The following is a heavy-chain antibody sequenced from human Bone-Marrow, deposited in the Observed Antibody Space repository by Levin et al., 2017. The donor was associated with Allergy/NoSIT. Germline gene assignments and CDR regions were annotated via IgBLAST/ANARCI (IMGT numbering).Heavy chain of an antibody. Sequence: GASVKVSCKASGYTFTSYDINWVRQATGQGLEWMGWMNPNSGNTGYAQKFQGRVTMTRNTSISTIYMELSSLRSDDTAVYYCARGVVVVPAVKNWFDPWGQGTLVTVSS. CDR3: ARGVVVVPAVKNWFDP. J-gene: IGHJ5*02. CDR2: MNPNSGNT. V-gene: IGHV1-8*01. D-gene: IGHD2-2*01. CDR1: GYTFTSYD.